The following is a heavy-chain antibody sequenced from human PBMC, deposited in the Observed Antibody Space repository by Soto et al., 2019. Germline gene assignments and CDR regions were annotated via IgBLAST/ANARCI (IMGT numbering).Heavy chain of an antibody. CDR3: XXXXXXXXXXP. Sequence: QVQLQESGPGLVRPSQTLSLTCTVSAGSISTINYYWSWIRQHPEKGLEWIGYISYSGSTFYHSSLKSRVTLSLDTSKTQFSLTLTSVTXAXXXXXXXXXXXXXXXXXPXGQGTMVTVSS. V-gene: IGHV4-31*06. J-gene: IGHJ3*01. CDR1: AGSISTINYY. CDR2: ISYSGST.